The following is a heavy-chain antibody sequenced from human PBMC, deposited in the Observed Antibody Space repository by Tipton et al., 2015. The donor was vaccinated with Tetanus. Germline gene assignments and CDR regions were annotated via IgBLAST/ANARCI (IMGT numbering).Heavy chain of an antibody. V-gene: IGHV3-15*01. CDR2: IKSNTEGGTA. J-gene: IGHJ4*02. D-gene: IGHD2/OR15-2a*01. CDR3: STRPPPYLDRAVALDF. Sequence: SLRLSCAASGVTFINAWMSWVRQAPGKGLECVGRIKSNTEGGTADYAAPVKGRFTISRDDSKNTLYLEMNSLKIEDTAVYYCSTRPPPYLDRAVALDFWGQGALVTVSA. CDR1: GVTFINAW.